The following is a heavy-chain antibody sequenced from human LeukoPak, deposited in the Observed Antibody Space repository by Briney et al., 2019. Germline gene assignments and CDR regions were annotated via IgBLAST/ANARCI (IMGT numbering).Heavy chain of an antibody. J-gene: IGHJ4*02. D-gene: IGHD2-2*01. CDR3: AVCSSTSCPDY. Sequence: GGSLRLSCAASAFSFSSYTMHWVRQAPGEGLEWVSSISSGGSNVFYGDSLKGRFTISRDNAKNSLHLQMNSLRVEDTAIYFCAVCSSTSCPDYWGQGTLVTVSS. CDR2: ISSGGSNV. V-gene: IGHV3-21*01. CDR1: AFSFSSYT.